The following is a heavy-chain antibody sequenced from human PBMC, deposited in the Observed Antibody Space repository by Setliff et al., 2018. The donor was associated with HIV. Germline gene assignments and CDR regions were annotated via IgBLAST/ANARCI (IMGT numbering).Heavy chain of an antibody. V-gene: IGHV4-38-2*01. D-gene: IGHD4-17*01. CDR1: GYSIGSGSF. CDR3: ARHSTLTTNFDY. J-gene: IGHJ4*02. CDR2: IPHNGGT. Sequence: SETLSLTCAVSGYSIGSGSFWGWIRQPPGKGLEWIATIPHNGGTYYNPDPSLTGRVTISLDTSKNQFSLKLAFVTAADTAVYYCARHSTLTTNFDYWGQGTLVTVS.